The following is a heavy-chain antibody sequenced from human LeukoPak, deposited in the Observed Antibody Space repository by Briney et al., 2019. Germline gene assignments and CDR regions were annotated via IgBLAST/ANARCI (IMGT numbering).Heavy chain of an antibody. Sequence: GGFLRLSCAASGFTFGHNGMHWVRQAPGKGLEWLTVITYDGATTNYVDTVKGRFTISRDNSKNTVYLQMNSLRTEDTAVYYCAKDRGTITMTQDVWGQGTMVIVSS. V-gene: IGHV3-30*18. CDR1: GFTFGHNG. CDR3: AKDRGTITMTQDV. J-gene: IGHJ3*01. CDR2: ITYDGATT. D-gene: IGHD3-22*01.